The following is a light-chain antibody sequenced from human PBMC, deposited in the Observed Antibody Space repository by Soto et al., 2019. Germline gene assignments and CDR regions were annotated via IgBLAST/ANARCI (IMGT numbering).Light chain of an antibody. J-gene: IGLJ1*01. CDR1: SSDVGGYNY. Sequence: QSVLTQPASVSGSPGQSITISCTGTSSDVGGYNYASWYQHHPGKAPKLMIYEVSNRPSGVSNRFSGSKSGYTASLTISGLQAEDEADYYCNSYTTTSAYVFGTGTKVTVL. CDR3: NSYTTTSAYV. V-gene: IGLV2-14*01. CDR2: EVS.